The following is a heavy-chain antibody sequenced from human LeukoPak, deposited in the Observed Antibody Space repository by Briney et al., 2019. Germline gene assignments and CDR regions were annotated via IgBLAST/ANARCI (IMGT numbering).Heavy chain of an antibody. Sequence: NSSETLSLTCAVYGGSFSGYYWSWIRQPPGKGLEWIGEINHSGSTNYNPSLKSRVTISVGTSKNQFSLKLSSVTAADTAVYYCARGWTRLLWFGERENWFDPWGQGTLVTVSS. J-gene: IGHJ5*02. V-gene: IGHV4-34*01. CDR3: ARGWTRLLWFGERENWFDP. D-gene: IGHD3-10*01. CDR1: GGSFSGYY. CDR2: INHSGST.